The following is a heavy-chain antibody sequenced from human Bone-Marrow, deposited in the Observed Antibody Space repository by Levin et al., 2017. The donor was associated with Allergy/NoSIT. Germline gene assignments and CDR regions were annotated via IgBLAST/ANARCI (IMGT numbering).Heavy chain of an antibody. CDR3: ARSPAGASYSYYSGLDF. CDR1: GYTFTHYD. Sequence: ASVKVSCKASGYTFTHYDINWVRQATGQGLEWVGWMNPKSGNTGFARKLPGRFSLTRDTSITTAYMTLTSLTSDDTAVYYCARSPAGASYSYYSGLDFWGQGTTVTVSS. V-gene: IGHV1-8*01. CDR2: MNPKSGNT. J-gene: IGHJ6*02. D-gene: IGHD2-21*01.